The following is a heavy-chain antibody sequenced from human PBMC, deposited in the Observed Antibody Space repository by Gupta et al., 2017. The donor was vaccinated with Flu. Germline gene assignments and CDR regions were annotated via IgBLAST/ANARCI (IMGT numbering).Heavy chain of an antibody. V-gene: IGHV1-3*04. Sequence: NHAILWVRQAPEQRLDWMGWINTDNGNTKYSQKFKGRVTITRDKSESTVYLELSSLISEDTAVYYCAIRLSSISWDDVFDIWGQGTRVTVSS. D-gene: IGHD2-2*01. CDR3: AIRLSSISWDDVFDI. J-gene: IGHJ3*02. CDR1: NHA. CDR2: INTDNGNT.